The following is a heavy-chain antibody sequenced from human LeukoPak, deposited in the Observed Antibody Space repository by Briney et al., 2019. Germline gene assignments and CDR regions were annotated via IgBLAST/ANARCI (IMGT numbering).Heavy chain of an antibody. D-gene: IGHD3-10*01. V-gene: IGHV1-3*01. Sequence: GASVTVSCKASGYTFTSYAMHWVRQAPGQRLEWMGWINAGNGNTKYSQKFQGRVTITRDTSASTAYMELSSLRSEDTAVYYCARAPYGSGSYGYWGQGTLVTVSS. CDR3: ARAPYGSGSYGY. CDR1: GYTFTSYA. CDR2: INAGNGNT. J-gene: IGHJ4*02.